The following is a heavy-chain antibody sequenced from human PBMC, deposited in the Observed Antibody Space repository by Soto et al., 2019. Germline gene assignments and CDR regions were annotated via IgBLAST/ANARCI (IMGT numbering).Heavy chain of an antibody. CDR1: GFTFSSYG. Sequence: PGGSLRLSCAASGFTFSSYGMHWVRQAPGKGLEWVAIISYDGSYKYYADSVKGRFTISRDNSKNALYLQMNSLRAEDTAVYYCAKDPNSSGYYYDYWGQGTLVTVSS. CDR3: AKDPNSSGYYYDY. CDR2: ISYDGSYK. V-gene: IGHV3-30*18. D-gene: IGHD3-22*01. J-gene: IGHJ4*02.